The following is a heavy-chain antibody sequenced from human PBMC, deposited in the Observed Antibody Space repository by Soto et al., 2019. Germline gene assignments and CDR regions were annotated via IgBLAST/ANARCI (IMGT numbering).Heavy chain of an antibody. Sequence: LLNRYRKSAGYGNTVVSGDWRRKKKGKGLEWMGGFDPEDGETNYAQKFQGRVTMTRDTSISTAYMELSRLRSDDTAVYYCARVGGVGYSFAYYYYNYGMDVWGQGTTVTVSS. V-gene: IGHV1-24*01. CDR3: ARVGGVGYSFAYYYYNYGMDV. J-gene: IGHJ6*02. CDR2: FDPEDGET. D-gene: IGHD5-18*01. CDR1: GYGNTVVS.